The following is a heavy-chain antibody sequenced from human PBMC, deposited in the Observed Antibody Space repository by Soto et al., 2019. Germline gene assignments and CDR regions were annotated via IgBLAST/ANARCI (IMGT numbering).Heavy chain of an antibody. CDR2: ISSSSSTI. J-gene: IGHJ4*02. V-gene: IGHV3-48*01. D-gene: IGHD6-13*01. Sequence: GGSLRLSCAASGFTFSSYSMNWVRQAPGKGLEWVSYISSSSSTIYYADSVKGRFTISRDNAKNSLYLQMNSLRAEDTAVYYCARVISAAAGKEPYYFDYWGQGTLVTVSS. CDR1: GFTFSSYS. CDR3: ARVISAAAGKEPYYFDY.